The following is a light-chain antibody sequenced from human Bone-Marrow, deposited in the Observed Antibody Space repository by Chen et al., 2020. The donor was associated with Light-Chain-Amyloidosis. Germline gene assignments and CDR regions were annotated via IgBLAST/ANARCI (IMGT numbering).Light chain of an antibody. Sequence: QSVLTQPPSASGTPGQRVTISCSGSSSNIGSNTINWYQQLPGPAPKLLIYSNNQRPSGFPDRFSGYKSVTSASMAISGLQSEDEADYYCAAWDDSLNGWVFGGGTKLTVL. V-gene: IGLV1-44*01. J-gene: IGLJ3*02. CDR2: SNN. CDR1: SSNIGSNT. CDR3: AAWDDSLNGWV.